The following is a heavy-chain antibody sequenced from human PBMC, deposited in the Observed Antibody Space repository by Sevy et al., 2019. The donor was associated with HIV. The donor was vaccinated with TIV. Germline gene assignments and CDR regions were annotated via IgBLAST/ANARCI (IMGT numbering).Heavy chain of an antibody. V-gene: IGHV3-7*03. CDR2: INQDGSAK. CDR3: ARDSPPYTSTFSSSYV. Sequence: GGSLRLSCAASGFNFNDYWMNWVRQAPGKGLEWVANINQDGSAKYYVDSAKGRFTISRDNAKNSLYLQMNSLRADDTAVYYCARDSPPYTSTFSSSYVWGQGTLVTVS. D-gene: IGHD6-6*01. J-gene: IGHJ4*02. CDR1: GFNFNDYW.